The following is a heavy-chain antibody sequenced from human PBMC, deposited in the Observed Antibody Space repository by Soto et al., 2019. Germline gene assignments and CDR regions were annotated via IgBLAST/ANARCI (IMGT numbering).Heavy chain of an antibody. Sequence: ASVKVSCKASGYTFTSYAMHWVRQAPGQRLEWMGWINAGNGNTKYSQKFQGRVTITRDTSASTAYMELSSLRSEDTALYYCVAESHVTPYYFENWGQGALVTVSS. J-gene: IGHJ4*02. CDR2: INAGNGNT. CDR1: GYTFTSYA. CDR3: VAESHVTPYYFEN. V-gene: IGHV1-3*01. D-gene: IGHD2-21*02.